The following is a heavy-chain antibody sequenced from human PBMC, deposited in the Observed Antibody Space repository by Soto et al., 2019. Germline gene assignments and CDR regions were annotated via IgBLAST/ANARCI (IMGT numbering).Heavy chain of an antibody. CDR1: GFTVSSNY. V-gene: IGHV3-53*01. D-gene: IGHD1-1*01. CDR3: ARDRRAGTTNYYYGMDV. J-gene: IGHJ6*02. Sequence: GGSLRLSCAASGFTVSSNYMSWVRQAPGKGLEWVSVIYSGGSTYYADSVKGRFTISRDNSKNTLYLQMNSLRAEDTAVYYCARDRRAGTTNYYYGMDVWGQGTTVTVSS. CDR2: IYSGGST.